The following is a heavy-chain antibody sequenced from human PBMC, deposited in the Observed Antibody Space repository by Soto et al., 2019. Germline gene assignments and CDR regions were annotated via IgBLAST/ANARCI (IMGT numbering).Heavy chain of an antibody. J-gene: IGHJ4*02. Sequence: EVQLVESGGGLVQPGGSLRLSCSASGFTFSSYDMHWVRQGPGKGLEWVSAIGTAGDTNYAGNVKGRFTISRENAKNSLYLQMNSLRAGDTAIYFCARAIGPTLFDYWGQGTLVTVSS. D-gene: IGHD3-22*01. V-gene: IGHV3-13*04. CDR3: ARAIGPTLFDY. CDR2: IGTAGDT. CDR1: GFTFSSYD.